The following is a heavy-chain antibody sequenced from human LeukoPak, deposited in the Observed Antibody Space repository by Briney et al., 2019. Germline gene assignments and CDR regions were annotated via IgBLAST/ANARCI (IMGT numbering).Heavy chain of an antibody. J-gene: IGHJ5*02. CDR3: ARVASSSWYSKNWFDP. Sequence: GASVKVSCKASGYTFTGYYMHWVRQAPGQGLEWMGWMNPNSGNTGYAQKFQGRVTMTRNTSISTAYMELSSLRSEDTAVYYCARVASSSWYSKNWFDPWGQGTLVTVSS. CDR1: GYTFTGYY. D-gene: IGHD6-13*01. V-gene: IGHV1-8*02. CDR2: MNPNSGNT.